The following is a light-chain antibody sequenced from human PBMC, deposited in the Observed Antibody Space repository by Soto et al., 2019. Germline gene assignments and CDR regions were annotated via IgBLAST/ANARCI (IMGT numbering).Light chain of an antibody. CDR3: HQYGSSPWT. J-gene: IGKJ1*01. CDR2: GAS. V-gene: IGKV3-20*01. CDR1: QIVSSTY. Sequence: EIVLPQSPGTLSLSPGERATLSCRASQIVSSTYLAWYEQKPGQAPRLLIYGASTRATGIPDRFSGSGSGTDFTLTISRVEPEDFAVFYCHQYGSSPWTFGQGTKVEIK.